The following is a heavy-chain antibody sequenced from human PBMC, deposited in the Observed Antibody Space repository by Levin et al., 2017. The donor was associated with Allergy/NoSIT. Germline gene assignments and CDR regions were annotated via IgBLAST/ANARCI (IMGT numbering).Heavy chain of an antibody. V-gene: IGHV3-30*18. J-gene: IGHJ3*02. CDR2: ISYDANNE. D-gene: IGHD2-8*01. CDR1: GFNFNNYG. Sequence: AGGSLRLSCVASGFNFNNYGMHWVRQAPGKGLEWVAVISYDANNEYYLDSVKGRFTISRDNSKNTLYLQMNSLRAEDTAVYFCAKVGNCTPPTCLYEALNDAFDIWGQDTRVTVSS. CDR3: AKVGNCTPPTCLYEALNDAFDI.